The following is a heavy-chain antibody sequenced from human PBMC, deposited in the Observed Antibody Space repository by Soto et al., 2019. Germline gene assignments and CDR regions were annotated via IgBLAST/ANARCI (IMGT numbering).Heavy chain of an antibody. CDR3: AARELLWFGELLLGYFEY. J-gene: IGHJ4*02. D-gene: IGHD3-10*01. CDR1: GGSFSGYY. CDR2: INHSGST. Sequence: PSETLSLTCAVYGGSFSGYYWSWIRQPPGKGLEWIGEINHSGSTNYNPSLKSRVTISVDTSKNQFSLKLSSVTAADTAVYYCAARELLWFGELLLGYFEYWGQGTLVTVSS. V-gene: IGHV4-34*01.